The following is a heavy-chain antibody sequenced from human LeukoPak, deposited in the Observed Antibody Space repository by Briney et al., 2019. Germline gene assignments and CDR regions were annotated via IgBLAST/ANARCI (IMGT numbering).Heavy chain of an antibody. CDR1: GFTVSSNY. CDR2: IYSGGST. Sequence: GGSLKLSRAASGFTVSSNYMSWVRQAPGKGLEWSSVIYSGGSTYYADSVKGRFTISRDNSKNTLYLQMNSLRAEDTAVYYCARDFSEYSGSYYSDYWGQGTLVTVSS. V-gene: IGHV3-53*01. CDR3: ARDFSEYSGSYYSDY. D-gene: IGHD1-26*01. J-gene: IGHJ4*02.